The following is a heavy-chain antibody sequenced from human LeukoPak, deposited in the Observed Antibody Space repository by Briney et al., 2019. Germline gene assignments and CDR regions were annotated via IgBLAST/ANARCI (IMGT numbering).Heavy chain of an antibody. CDR3: ARGSYDYDY. J-gene: IGHJ4*02. V-gene: IGHV4-59*01. CDR2: IYYSGST. CDR1: GGSISSYY. Sequence: KSSETLSLTCTVSGGSISSYYWSWIRQPPGKGLEWIGYIYYSGSTNYNPSLKSRVTISVDTPKNQFSLRLNSVTAADTAVYYCARGSYDYDYWGQGTLVTVSS. D-gene: IGHD3-16*01.